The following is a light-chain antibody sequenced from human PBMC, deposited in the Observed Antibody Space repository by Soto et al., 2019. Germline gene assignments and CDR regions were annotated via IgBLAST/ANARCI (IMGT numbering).Light chain of an antibody. J-gene: IGKJ1*01. Sequence: EIVLTQSPGTLSLSPGERATLSCRASQSVGSSFLAWYQQKPGQAPRLLIYGASSRATGNPDRFSGSGSGTDFTLTISRLEPEDSAVYYCQQYGSSKRTFGQGTKVEIK. CDR3: QQYGSSKRT. CDR1: QSVGSSF. CDR2: GAS. V-gene: IGKV3-20*01.